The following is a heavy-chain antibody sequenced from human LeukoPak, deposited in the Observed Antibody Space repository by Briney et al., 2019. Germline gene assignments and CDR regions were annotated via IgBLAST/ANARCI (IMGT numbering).Heavy chain of an antibody. D-gene: IGHD6-19*01. Sequence: PGGSLRLSCAGSGFIFRDYWLTWVRQAPGKGLEWVANINPDGSDKNYVDSLKGRFTIFRDNAKNLLFLQMSSLRVEDTAVYYCAGPPQAGPFDYWGQGTLVTVSS. J-gene: IGHJ4*02. CDR2: INPDGSDK. CDR1: GFIFRDYW. V-gene: IGHV3-7*01. CDR3: AGPPQAGPFDY.